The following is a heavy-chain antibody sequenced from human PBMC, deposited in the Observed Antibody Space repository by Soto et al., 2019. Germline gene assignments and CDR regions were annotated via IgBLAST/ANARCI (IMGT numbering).Heavy chain of an antibody. V-gene: IGHV4-28*01. D-gene: IGHD2-21*01. CDR2: IYYSGRT. CDR3: ARKGEEGWFDP. Sequence: QVQLQESGPGLVKPSDTLSLTCAVSGYPISSSTSWGWIRQPPGKGLEWIGHIYYSGRTYYNPSLKSRVTMSVDPSKNQFALKLSSVTAVDTAVYYCARKGEEGWFDPWGQGTLVTVSS. J-gene: IGHJ5*02. CDR1: GYPISSSTS.